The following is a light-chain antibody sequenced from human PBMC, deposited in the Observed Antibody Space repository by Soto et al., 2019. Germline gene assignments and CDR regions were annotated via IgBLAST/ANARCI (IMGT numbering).Light chain of an antibody. Sequence: EIVMTQSPATLSVSPVDRVTLSCRASQSISRNLAWYQQKPGQAPRLLIYGASTRATGIPAWFSGSGSGTEFTLTISSLQSEDFAVYFCQHYYNWPRTFGQGTKVDIK. CDR3: QHYYNWPRT. V-gene: IGKV3-15*01. CDR1: QSISRN. J-gene: IGKJ1*01. CDR2: GAS.